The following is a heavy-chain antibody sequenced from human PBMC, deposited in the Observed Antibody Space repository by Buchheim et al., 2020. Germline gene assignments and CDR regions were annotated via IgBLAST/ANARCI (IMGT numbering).Heavy chain of an antibody. CDR3: ASRYGDYYYAMDD. Sequence: EVQLVESGGGLVQPGGSLRLSCAASGFTFSSYWMHWVRQAPGEGLVWVSRIKTDGSGTSYADSVKGRFAISRDSAKNTLSLQMSSLRAGASAVYFCASRYGDYYYAMDDWGQGTT. CDR2: IKTDGSGT. D-gene: IGHD4-17*01. CDR1: GFTFSSYW. V-gene: IGHV3-74*01. J-gene: IGHJ6*02.